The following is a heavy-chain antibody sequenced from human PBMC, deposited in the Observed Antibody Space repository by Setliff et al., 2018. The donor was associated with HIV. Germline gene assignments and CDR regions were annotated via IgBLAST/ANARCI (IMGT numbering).Heavy chain of an antibody. Sequence: PSETLSLTCTVSGDSISTDHWNWIRQSPGKGLEWIGEINHSGGTNYNPSLKSRVTMKIDTSKNQFSLNVSSVTAADTALYYCARGWGHDGFDFWGQGKMVTVSS. V-gene: IGHV4-34*01. CDR3: ARGWGHDGFDF. D-gene: IGHD7-27*01. J-gene: IGHJ3*01. CDR2: INHSGGT. CDR1: GDSISTDH.